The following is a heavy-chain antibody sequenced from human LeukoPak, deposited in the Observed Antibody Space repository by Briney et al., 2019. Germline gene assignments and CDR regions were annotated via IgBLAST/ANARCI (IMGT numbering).Heavy chain of an antibody. CDR3: ARVQWLRLGYYYYGMDV. J-gene: IGHJ6*02. CDR1: GYTFTSYG. Sequence: SVKVSCKASGYTFTSYGISWVRQAPGQGLEWMGRIIPILGIANYAQKFQGRVTITADKSTSTAYMELSSLRSEDTAVYYCARVQWLRLGYYYYGMDVWGQGTTVTVSS. V-gene: IGHV1-69*04. D-gene: IGHD5-12*01. CDR2: IIPILGIA.